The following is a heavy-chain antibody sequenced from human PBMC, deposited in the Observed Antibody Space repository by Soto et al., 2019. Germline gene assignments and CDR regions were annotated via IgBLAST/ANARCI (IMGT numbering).Heavy chain of an antibody. Sequence: SETLSLTCAVSGGSISSGGYSWSWIRQPPGKGLEWIGYIYHSGSTYYNPSLKSRVTISVDRSKNQFSLKLSSVTATDTAVYYCARVITYYDFWSGYLNWFDPWGQGTLVTVSS. J-gene: IGHJ5*02. D-gene: IGHD3-3*01. V-gene: IGHV4-30-2*01. CDR3: ARVITYYDFWSGYLNWFDP. CDR1: GGSISSGGYS. CDR2: IYHSGST.